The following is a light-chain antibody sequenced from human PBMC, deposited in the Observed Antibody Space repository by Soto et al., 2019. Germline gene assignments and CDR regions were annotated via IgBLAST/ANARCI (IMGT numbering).Light chain of an antibody. Sequence: QSVLTQPRSLSGSPGQSLIISCTGSSSDIGTYNYVSWYQHHPGKAPQLILYDVDDRPSGVPDRFSGSKSGNTASLTISGLQAEDEADYYCCSYAGTSNFVFRLGTKVTVL. CDR1: SSDIGTYNY. CDR2: DVD. V-gene: IGLV2-11*01. CDR3: CSYAGTSNFV. J-gene: IGLJ1*01.